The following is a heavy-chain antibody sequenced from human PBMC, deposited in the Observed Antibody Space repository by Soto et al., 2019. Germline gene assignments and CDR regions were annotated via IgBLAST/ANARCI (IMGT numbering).Heavy chain of an antibody. CDR1: GGSISSSNW. V-gene: IGHV4-4*02. Sequence: QVQLQESGPGLVKPSGTLSLTCAVSGGSISSSNWWSWVRQPPGKGLEWIGEIYHSGSTNYNPSHNSPVTISVDKSKNQFALKLSSVTAADTAVYYCARDPDLRRYGMDVWGQGTTVTVSS. CDR3: ARDPDLRRYGMDV. D-gene: IGHD5-12*01. J-gene: IGHJ6*02. CDR2: IYHSGST.